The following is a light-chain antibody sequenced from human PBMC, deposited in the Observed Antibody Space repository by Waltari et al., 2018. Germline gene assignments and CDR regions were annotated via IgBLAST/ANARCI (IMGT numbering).Light chain of an antibody. CDR1: QSVLYSSNNKNY. CDR2: WAS. V-gene: IGKV4-1*01. CDR3: QQYYRSRT. J-gene: IGKJ1*01. Sequence: QSVLYSSNNKNYLAWYQQKPGQPPKLLIRWASTRGSGVPDRFSGSGSGTDFTLTISSLQAEDVAVYYCQQYYRSRTFGQGTRVEIK.